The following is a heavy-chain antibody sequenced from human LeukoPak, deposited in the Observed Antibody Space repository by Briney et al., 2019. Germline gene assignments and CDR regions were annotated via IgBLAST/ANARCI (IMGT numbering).Heavy chain of an antibody. J-gene: IGHJ4*02. CDR3: ARVDYGDYGFDY. D-gene: IGHD4-17*01. CDR1: GFTVSSNY. Sequence: GGSLRLSCAASGFTVSSNYMSWVRQAPGKGLEWGSVIYSGGSTYYADSAKGRFTISRDNSKNTLYLQMNSLRAEDTAVYYCARVDYGDYGFDYWGQGTLVTVSS. CDR2: IYSGGST. V-gene: IGHV3-66*01.